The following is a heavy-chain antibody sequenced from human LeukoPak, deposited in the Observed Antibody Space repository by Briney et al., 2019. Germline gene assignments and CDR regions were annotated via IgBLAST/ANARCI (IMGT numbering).Heavy chain of an antibody. CDR3: ARVYYDGVPYWYFDL. Sequence: GGSLRLSCAASGFTVSSNYMSWVRQTPGKGLEWVSVIYSGGSSYYADSVKGRFTISRDISKNTLYLQMNSLRAEDTAVYYCARVYYDGVPYWYFDLWGRGTLVTVSS. V-gene: IGHV3-53*01. CDR2: IYSGGSS. J-gene: IGHJ2*01. D-gene: IGHD3-22*01. CDR1: GFTVSSNY.